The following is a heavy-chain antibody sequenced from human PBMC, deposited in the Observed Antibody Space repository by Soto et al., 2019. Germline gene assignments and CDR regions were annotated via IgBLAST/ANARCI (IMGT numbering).Heavy chain of an antibody. CDR1: GGSISSYY. Sequence: ETLSLTCTVSGGSISSYYWSWIRQPPGKGLEWIGYIYYSGSTNYNPSLKSRVTISVDTSKNQFSLKLSSVTAADTAVYYCARQAGGDFFDYWGQGTLVTVSS. CDR3: ARQAGGDFFDY. J-gene: IGHJ4*02. V-gene: IGHV4-59*08. CDR2: IYYSGST. D-gene: IGHD2-8*02.